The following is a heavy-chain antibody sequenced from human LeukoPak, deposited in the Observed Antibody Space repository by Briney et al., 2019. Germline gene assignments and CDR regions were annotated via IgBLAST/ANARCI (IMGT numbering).Heavy chain of an antibody. CDR3: ARGAEYYAIWRGYAGYSDY. CDR1: GYSISSGYY. Sequence: SETLSLTCTVSGYSISSGYYWGWIRQPPGKGLEWIGSIYHSGSTYYNPSLKSRVTISVDTSKNQFSLKLSSVTAADTAVYYCARGAEYYAIWRGYAGYSDYWGQGISVTVSS. CDR2: IYHSGST. D-gene: IGHD3-3*01. V-gene: IGHV4-38-2*02. J-gene: IGHJ4*02.